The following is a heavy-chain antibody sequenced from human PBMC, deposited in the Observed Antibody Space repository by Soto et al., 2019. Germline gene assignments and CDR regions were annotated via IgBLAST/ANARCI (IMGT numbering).Heavy chain of an antibody. D-gene: IGHD2-15*01. CDR1: GGTFISDS. CDR2: IIPMFDTP. Sequence: QVQLVQSGAEVKNPGSSVKVSCKASGGTFISDSFSWVRQAPGQGLEWMGGIIPMFDTPIYAQKFQDRVTITADESTSTAYMQLSSLRSGDTAVYYCARSGGLDRDFNYWGQGSLVTVSS. CDR3: ARSGGLDRDFNY. J-gene: IGHJ4*02. V-gene: IGHV1-69*12.